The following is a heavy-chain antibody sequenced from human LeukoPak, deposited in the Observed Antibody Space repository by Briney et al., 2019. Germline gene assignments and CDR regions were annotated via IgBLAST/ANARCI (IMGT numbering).Heavy chain of an antibody. CDR1: GFTFSSYN. Sequence: GGSLRLSSAASGFTFSSYNTNWVRQAPGKGLEWVSYITSSTSSIYYADSVKGRFTISRVNAKNSLYLQMNSLRAEDAAVYYCAREPTYSSSWYTSCDYWGQGTLVTVS. CDR2: ITSSTSSI. J-gene: IGHJ4*02. CDR3: AREPTYSSSWYTSCDY. D-gene: IGHD6-13*01. V-gene: IGHV3-48*01.